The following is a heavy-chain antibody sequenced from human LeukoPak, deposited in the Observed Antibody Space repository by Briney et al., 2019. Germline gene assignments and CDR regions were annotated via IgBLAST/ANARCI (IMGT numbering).Heavy chain of an antibody. Sequence: TGGSLRLSCAASGFTVTSHYMSWVRQAPGKGLEWVSVIYRGDGTYYADPVKGRFTISRDNSKNTVYLQMNSLNVEDTAVYYCARDIGGTVEVATMNYWGQGTLVTVSS. CDR1: GFTVTSHY. CDR3: ARDIGGTVEVATMNY. V-gene: IGHV3-66*01. J-gene: IGHJ4*02. D-gene: IGHD5-24*01. CDR2: IYRGDGT.